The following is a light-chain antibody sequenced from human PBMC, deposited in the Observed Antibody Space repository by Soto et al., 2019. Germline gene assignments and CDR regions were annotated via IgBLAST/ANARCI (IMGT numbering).Light chain of an antibody. V-gene: IGKV3-15*01. Sequence: EIVLTQSPGTLSVSPGERATLSCTASQRVGSNLAWYQQKPGRAPRPLIYGAGTRATGIPDTFSGSGSETAFTLTISSLQPDDFAVYYCQQYRDWPQTFGQGTKV. CDR3: QQYRDWPQT. CDR2: GAG. J-gene: IGKJ1*01. CDR1: QRVGSN.